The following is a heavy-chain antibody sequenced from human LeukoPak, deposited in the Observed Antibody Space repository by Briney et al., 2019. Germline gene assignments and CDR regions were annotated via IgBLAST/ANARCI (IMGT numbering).Heavy chain of an antibody. CDR2: ISSSSSTI. CDR3: ARRYCSTTNCHTFDY. Sequence: GGSLRLSCAASGFTFSSYSMNWVRQAPGKGLEWVSYISSSSSTIYYADSVKGRFTISRDNAKNSLFLQMNSLRAEDTAVYFCARRYCSTTNCHTFDYWGQGTLVTVSS. CDR1: GFTFSSYS. D-gene: IGHD2-2*01. V-gene: IGHV3-48*04. J-gene: IGHJ4*02.